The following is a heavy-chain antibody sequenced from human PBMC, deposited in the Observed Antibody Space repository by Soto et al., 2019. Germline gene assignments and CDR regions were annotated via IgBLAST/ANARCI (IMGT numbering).Heavy chain of an antibody. D-gene: IGHD5-12*01. CDR3: ARDREYSGYYPGSNYFDY. Sequence: QVQLVQSGAEVKKPGASVKVSCKASGYTFTSYGISWVRQAPGQGLEWMGWISAYNGNTNYAQKLQGRVTMTTDTSTSTGYMELRSLRSDDTAVYYCARDREYSGYYPGSNYFDYWGQGTLVTVSS. CDR1: GYTFTSYG. V-gene: IGHV1-18*01. J-gene: IGHJ4*02. CDR2: ISAYNGNT.